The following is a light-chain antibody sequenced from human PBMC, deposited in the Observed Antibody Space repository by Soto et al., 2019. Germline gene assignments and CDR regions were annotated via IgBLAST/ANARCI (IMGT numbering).Light chain of an antibody. CDR1: QSVSSH. CDR3: VQRTTWPWT. Sequence: EIVLTQSPGTLSLSPGERATLSCRASQSVSSHLAWYQQKPGQAPRLLIYDASNRATGIPARFSGSGSGTDFTLTISSLEPEDFAAYHCVQRTTWPWTCGQGSKVEIK. J-gene: IGKJ1*01. V-gene: IGKV3-11*01. CDR2: DAS.